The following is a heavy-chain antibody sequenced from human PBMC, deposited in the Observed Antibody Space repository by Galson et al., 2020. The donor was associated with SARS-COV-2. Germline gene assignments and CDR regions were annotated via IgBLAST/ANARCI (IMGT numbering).Heavy chain of an antibody. V-gene: IGHV3-30*04. D-gene: IGHD1-26*01. Sequence: GGSLLSCAASGFTFSNYVMHWVRQAPGKGPEWVAVISSDGSNSFYADSLKGRFTISRDNSKSTLDLQMNSLRAEDTAVYYCARGGEWELPYYFDYWGQGTLVTVSS. CDR3: ARGGEWELPYYFDY. J-gene: IGHJ4*02. CDR2: ISSDGSNS. CDR1: GFTFSNYV.